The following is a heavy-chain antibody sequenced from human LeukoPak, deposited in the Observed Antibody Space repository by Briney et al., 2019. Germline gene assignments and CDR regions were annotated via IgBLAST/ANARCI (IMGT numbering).Heavy chain of an antibody. J-gene: IGHJ4*02. CDR2: INHSGST. V-gene: IGHV4-34*01. Sequence: SSETLSLTCAVYGGSFSGYYWSWIRQPPGKGLEWIGEINHSGSTNYNPSLKSRVTISVDTSKNQFSLKLSSVTAADTAVYYCASGYCSSTSCSPADYWGQGTLVTVSS. CDR3: ASGYCSSTSCSPADY. D-gene: IGHD2-2*01. CDR1: GGSFSGYY.